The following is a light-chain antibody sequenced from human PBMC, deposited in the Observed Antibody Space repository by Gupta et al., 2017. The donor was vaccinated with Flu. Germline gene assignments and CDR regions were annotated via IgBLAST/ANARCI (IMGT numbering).Light chain of an antibody. CDR1: QSVSSSY. Sequence: EIVLTPSPGPLSLSPGERDTLSCRASQSVSSSYLAWYQQKPGQAPRLLIYGASSSATGIPDRFSGSGSGTDFTLTISRLEPEDFALYYCQQYGSSPRRGYTFGQGTKLEIK. V-gene: IGKV3-20*01. CDR2: GAS. J-gene: IGKJ2*01. CDR3: QQYGSSPRRGYT.